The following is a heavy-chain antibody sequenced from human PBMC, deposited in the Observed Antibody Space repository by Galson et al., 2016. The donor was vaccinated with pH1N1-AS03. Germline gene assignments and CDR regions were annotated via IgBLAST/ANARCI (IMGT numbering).Heavy chain of an antibody. CDR1: GVFISSANYH. D-gene: IGHD2-15*01. CDR2: IWPSGRT. V-gene: IGHV4-31*11. J-gene: IGHJ4*02. CDR3: AALEVGGGGRGN. Sequence: LSLTCAVSGVFISSANYHWCWIRQYPGKGLEWVGNIWPSGRTYYNPSLESRITISVDTSKNQFSLKVTSVTAADTAMYFCAALEVGGGGRGNWGQGALVIVSS.